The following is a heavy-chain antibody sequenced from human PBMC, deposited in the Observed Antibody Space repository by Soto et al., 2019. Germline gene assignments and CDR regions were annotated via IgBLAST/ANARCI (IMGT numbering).Heavy chain of an antibody. D-gene: IGHD4-17*01. CDR3: AREDDYGYRYINYGLDV. CDR2: ISFDGTKK. J-gene: IGHJ6*02. Sequence: QAQLVESGGGVVQPGRSLRLSCAASGFTFNIYALHWVRQAPGKGLEWVAVISFDGTKKYYSDSVKGRFTIFRDNLKNTLYLQMNNLRVEDAALYFCAREDDYGYRYINYGLDVWGQGTTVTVSS. CDR1: GFTFNIYA. V-gene: IGHV3-30-3*01.